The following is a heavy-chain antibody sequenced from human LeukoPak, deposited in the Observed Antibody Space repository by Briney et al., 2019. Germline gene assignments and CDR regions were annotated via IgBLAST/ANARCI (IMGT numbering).Heavy chain of an antibody. J-gene: IGHJ6*03. CDR3: ARTYCTNGVCYKSYYYYYYMDV. D-gene: IGHD2-8*01. CDR1: GFTFSSYG. Sequence: GGSLRLSCAASGFTFSSYGMHWVRQAPGKGLEWVAFIRYDGSNKYYADSVKGRFTISRDNSKNTLYLQMNSLRAEDTAVYYCARTYCTNGVCYKSYYYYYYMDVWGKGTTVTVSS. CDR2: IRYDGSNK. V-gene: IGHV3-30*02.